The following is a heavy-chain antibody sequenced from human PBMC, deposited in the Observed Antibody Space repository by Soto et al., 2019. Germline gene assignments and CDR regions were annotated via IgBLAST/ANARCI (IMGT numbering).Heavy chain of an antibody. CDR1: CGSIISYY. J-gene: IGHJ4*02. Sequence: PSETLSLTCTFSCGSIISYYWSWIRQPPGKGLEWIGYIYYSGSTNYNPSLKSRVTISVDTSKNQFSLKLSFVTAADTAVYYCARGGSGSYHFDYWGQGTLVTVSS. CDR2: IYYSGST. D-gene: IGHD1-26*01. CDR3: ARGGSGSYHFDY. V-gene: IGHV4-59*01.